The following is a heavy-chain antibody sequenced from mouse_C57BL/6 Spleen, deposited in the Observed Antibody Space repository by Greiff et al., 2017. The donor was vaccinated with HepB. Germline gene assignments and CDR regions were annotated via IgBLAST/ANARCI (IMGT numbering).Heavy chain of an antibody. V-gene: IGHV5-6*02. CDR3: ARRSTFCDMDD. CDR1: GFTFTSYC. Sequence: DVMLVESGGDLVKPGGSLKLSCAASGFTFTSYCMSWVRQRPDKGLEWVATISSGGGYTDYQDNVKGRVTISRDKANNTLYLQMSSLKAEDTAMYYCARRSTFCDMDDWGPGTTVTVSS. CDR2: ISSGGGYT. D-gene: IGHD2-1*01. J-gene: IGHJ4*01.